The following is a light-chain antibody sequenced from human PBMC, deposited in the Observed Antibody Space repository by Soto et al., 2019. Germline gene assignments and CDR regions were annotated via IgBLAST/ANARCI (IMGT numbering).Light chain of an antibody. CDR2: NVD. V-gene: IGLV2-14*03. CDR1: SSDVGGYNY. Sequence: QSALTQPVSVSGSPGQSITISCTGTSSDVGGYNYVSWYQRHPGKAPKFMIYNVDNRPSGVSNRFSGSKSGNTASLTISGLQAEDEADYYCSSYTSSNTWVFGGGTKLTVL. CDR3: SSYTSSNTWV. J-gene: IGLJ3*02.